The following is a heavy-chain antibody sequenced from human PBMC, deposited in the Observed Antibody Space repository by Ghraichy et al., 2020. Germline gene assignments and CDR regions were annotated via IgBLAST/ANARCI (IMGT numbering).Heavy chain of an antibody. V-gene: IGHV4-61*01. J-gene: IGHJ4*02. CDR1: GGSVSSGSYY. D-gene: IGHD3-22*01. CDR3: ARAAEYYYVNRGYFFWY. Sequence: SETLSLTCTVSGGSVSSGSYYWSWIRQPPGKGLEWIGYIYYNGSINYNSSLKSRVTILADTSKNQFSLKLSPVTAADTAVYYCARAAEYYYVNRGYFFWYWGQGTLVTVSS. CDR2: IYYNGSI.